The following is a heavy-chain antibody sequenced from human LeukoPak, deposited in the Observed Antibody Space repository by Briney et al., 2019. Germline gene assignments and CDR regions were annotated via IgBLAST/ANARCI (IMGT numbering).Heavy chain of an antibody. CDR2: VQYSGNT. CDR1: GGSISNYY. V-gene: IGHV4-59*01. J-gene: IGHJ2*01. CDR3: ARMIAAAGTEYFDL. D-gene: IGHD6-13*01. Sequence: PSETLSLTCIVSGGSISNYYWSWIRQPPRKGLEWIGYVQYSGNTNYNPSLKSRVTISVDTSKNQFSLKLSSVTAADTAVYYCARMIAAAGTEYFDLWGRGTLVTVSS.